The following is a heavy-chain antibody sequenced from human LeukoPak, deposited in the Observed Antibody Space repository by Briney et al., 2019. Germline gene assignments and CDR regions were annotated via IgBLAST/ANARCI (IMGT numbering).Heavy chain of an antibody. CDR2: FSGSGGRT. D-gene: IGHD6-13*01. J-gene: IGHJ4*02. Sequence: GGPLRLSCAASRFTFSTYAMSWVRQAPAKGLEWVSTFSGSGGRTYYADSVKGRFTISRDNSKNTLYLQMNSLRAEDTAVYYCAKVTSSWNYFDYWGQGAPVTVSS. V-gene: IGHV3-23*01. CDR3: AKVTSSWNYFDY. CDR1: RFTFSTYA.